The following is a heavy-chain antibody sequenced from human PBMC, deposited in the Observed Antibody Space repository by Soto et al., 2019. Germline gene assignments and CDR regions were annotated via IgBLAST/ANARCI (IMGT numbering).Heavy chain of an antibody. CDR3: ARTPPSTVTRWYYYGMDV. CDR1: GYTFTSYY. CDR2: INPSGGST. J-gene: IGHJ6*02. V-gene: IGHV1-46*01. Sequence: ASVKVSCKASGYTFTSYYMHWVRQAPGQGLEWMGIINPSGGSTNYAQKFQGRVTITADKSTSTAYMELSSLRSEDTAVYYCARTPPSTVTRWYYYGMDVWGQGTAVTVSS. D-gene: IGHD4-17*01.